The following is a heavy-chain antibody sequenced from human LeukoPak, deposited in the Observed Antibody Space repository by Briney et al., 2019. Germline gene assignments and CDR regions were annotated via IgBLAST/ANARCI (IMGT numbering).Heavy chain of an antibody. CDR1: GGSFSGYY. D-gene: IGHD3-22*01. CDR3: ARGLRGTMIAKDY. V-gene: IGHV4-34*01. CDR2: INHSGST. J-gene: IGHJ4*02. Sequence: SETLSLTCAVYGGSFSGYYWSWIRQPPGKGLEWIGEINHSGSTNYNPSLKSRVTISVDTSKNQFSLKLSSMTAADTAVYYCARGLRGTMIAKDYWGQGTLVTVSS.